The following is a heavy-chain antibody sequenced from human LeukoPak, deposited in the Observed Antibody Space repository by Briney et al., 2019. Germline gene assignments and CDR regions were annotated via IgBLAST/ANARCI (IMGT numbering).Heavy chain of an antibody. Sequence: SVKVSFKASGGTFSNYAISWVRQAPGQGLEWMGGIIPILGTSNYAQKFQDRLTITADESTSTAYLELSSLTSADTAVYYCAREVSGAYCDYWGQGSLVTVSS. D-gene: IGHD1-26*01. CDR3: AREVSGAYCDY. CDR1: GGTFSNYA. V-gene: IGHV1-69*13. CDR2: IIPILGTS. J-gene: IGHJ4*02.